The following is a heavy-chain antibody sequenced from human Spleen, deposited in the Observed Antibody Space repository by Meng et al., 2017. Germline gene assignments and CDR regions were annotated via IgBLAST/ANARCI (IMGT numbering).Heavy chain of an antibody. CDR3: ARDGGGYSYGPMDY. Sequence: GESLKISCAASGFTVSSNYMSWVRQAPGKGLEWVSVIYSGGSTYYADSVKGRFTVSRDNAKNSLYLQMNSLRAEDTAVYYCARDGGGYSYGPMDYWGQGTLVTVSS. D-gene: IGHD5-18*01. CDR2: IYSGGST. V-gene: IGHV3-66*01. CDR1: GFTVSSNY. J-gene: IGHJ4*02.